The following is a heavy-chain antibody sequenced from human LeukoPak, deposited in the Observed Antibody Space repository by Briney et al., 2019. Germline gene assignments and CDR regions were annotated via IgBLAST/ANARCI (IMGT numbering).Heavy chain of an antibody. D-gene: IGHD3-10*01. CDR1: GFTFSSYG. V-gene: IGHV3-30*02. J-gene: IGHJ4*02. CDR2: IRYDGSNK. Sequence: GGSLRLSCAASGFTFSSYGMHWVRQAPGKGLEWVAFIRYDGSNKYYADSVKGRFTISRDNSKNTLYLQMNSLRAEDTAVYYCAKDPAKGSGSYFPNDYWGQGTLVTVSS. CDR3: AKDPAKGSGSYFPNDY.